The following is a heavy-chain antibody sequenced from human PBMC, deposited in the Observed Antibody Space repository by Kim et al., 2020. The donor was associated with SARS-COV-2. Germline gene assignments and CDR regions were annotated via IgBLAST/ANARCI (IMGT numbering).Heavy chain of an antibody. J-gene: IGHJ2*01. CDR2: INHSGST. CDR1: GGSFSGYY. CDR3: ARGRWRAPESNIVLMVYQKNHWYFDL. Sequence: SETLSLTCAVYGGSFSGYYWSWIRQPPGKGLEWIGEINHSGSTNYNPSLKSRVTISVDTSKNQFSLKLSSVTAADTAVYYCARGRWRAPESNIVLMVYQKNHWYFDLWGRGTLVTVSS. V-gene: IGHV4-34*01. D-gene: IGHD2-8*01.